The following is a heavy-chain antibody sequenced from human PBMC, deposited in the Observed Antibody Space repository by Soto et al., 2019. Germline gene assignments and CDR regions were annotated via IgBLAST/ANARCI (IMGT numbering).Heavy chain of an antibody. CDR2: ISGSGGST. Sequence: GGSLRLSCAASGFTFSSYAMSWVRQAPGKGLEWVSAISGSGGSTYYADSVKGRFTISRDNSKNTLYLQMNSLRAEDTAVYYCAKVLWFGELSNYFDYWGQGTLVTVSS. J-gene: IGHJ4*02. CDR1: GFTFSSYA. D-gene: IGHD3-10*01. CDR3: AKVLWFGELSNYFDY. V-gene: IGHV3-23*01.